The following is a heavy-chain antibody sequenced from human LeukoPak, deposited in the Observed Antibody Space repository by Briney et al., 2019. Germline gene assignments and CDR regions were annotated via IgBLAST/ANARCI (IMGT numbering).Heavy chain of an antibody. CDR1: GFTFSTYS. CDR3: ASPGRRDGY. D-gene: IGHD5-24*01. Sequence: GGSLRLSCAASGFTFSTYSMNWVRRAPGKGLEWISYISSTSTTIYYADSVKGRFTISRDNAKNSLYLQTNSLKDEDTAVYYCASPGRRDGYWGQGTLVTVSS. J-gene: IGHJ4*02. V-gene: IGHV3-48*02. CDR2: ISSTSTTI.